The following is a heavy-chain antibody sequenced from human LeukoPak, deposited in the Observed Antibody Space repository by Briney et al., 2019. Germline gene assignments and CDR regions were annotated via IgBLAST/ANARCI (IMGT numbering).Heavy chain of an antibody. J-gene: IGHJ4*02. CDR2: INPNSGGT. CDR1: GYTFTGYY. V-gene: IGHV1-2*06. CDR3: ARASGVTMIVVDDY. D-gene: IGHD3-22*01. Sequence: GASVKLSCKASGYTFTGYYMHWVRQAPGQGLEWMGRINPNSGGTNYAQNFKGRVTMTRDTSISTASMELSRLRSDETAVYYCARASGVTMIVVDDYWGQGTLVTVSS.